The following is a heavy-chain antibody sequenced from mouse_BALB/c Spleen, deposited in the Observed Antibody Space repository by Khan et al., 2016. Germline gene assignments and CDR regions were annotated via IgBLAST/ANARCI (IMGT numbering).Heavy chain of an antibody. Sequence: VQLQQSGPELVKPGASVKMSCKAAGYTFTSYVMHWVKQKPGQGLEWIGYINPYNDGTKYNEKFKGKATLTSDKSSSTAYMERSSLTSEDSAVSYCARSTMITFFDYWGQGTTLTVSS. CDR3: ARSTMITFFDY. CDR2: INPYNDGT. J-gene: IGHJ2*01. V-gene: IGHV1S136*01. CDR1: GYTFTSYV. D-gene: IGHD2-4*01.